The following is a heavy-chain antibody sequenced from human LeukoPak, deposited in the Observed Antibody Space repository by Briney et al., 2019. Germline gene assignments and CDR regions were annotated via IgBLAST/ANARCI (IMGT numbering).Heavy chain of an antibody. J-gene: IGHJ4*02. CDR2: ISGSNSYI. V-gene: IGHV3-21*01. CDR1: GFTFSSYT. Sequence: GGSLRLSCAASGFTFSSYTMHWIRQAPGKGLEWVSSISGSNSYIFYADSVRGRFTVSRDNAKDSLYLQMNSLRAEDTAVYYCARALTTLTYEGYWGQGTLVTVSS. CDR3: ARALTTLTYEGY. D-gene: IGHD1-1*01.